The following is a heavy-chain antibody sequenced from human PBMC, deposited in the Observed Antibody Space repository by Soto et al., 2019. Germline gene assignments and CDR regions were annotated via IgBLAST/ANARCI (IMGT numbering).Heavy chain of an antibody. CDR1: GFSFSSYG. CDR2: VWYDGSNK. V-gene: IGHV3-33*01. Sequence: QVQLVESGGGVVQPGTSLRLSCAASGFSFSSYGRHWVRQAPGKGLEWVAVVWYDGSNKYYADSVKGRFTISRDNSKNTLYLQMNSLRAEDTAVYYCARNPRPTYGDYADYWGQGTLVTVSS. J-gene: IGHJ4*02. CDR3: ARNPRPTYGDYADY. D-gene: IGHD4-17*01.